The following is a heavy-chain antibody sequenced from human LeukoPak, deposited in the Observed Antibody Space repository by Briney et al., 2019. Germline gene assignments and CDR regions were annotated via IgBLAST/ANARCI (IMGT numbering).Heavy chain of an antibody. CDR1: GGSISNFY. D-gene: IGHD3-10*01. V-gene: IGHV4-4*07. CDR3: ARAPYYASGPYSFDY. CDR2: LNTSGST. Sequence: SETLPLTCTVSGGSISNFYWSWIRQPAGKGPEWIGRLNTSGSTKYNSSLKSRVTMSVDTSKNQFSLKLSSVTAADTAVYYCARAPYYASGPYSFDYWGQGTLVTVSS. J-gene: IGHJ4*02.